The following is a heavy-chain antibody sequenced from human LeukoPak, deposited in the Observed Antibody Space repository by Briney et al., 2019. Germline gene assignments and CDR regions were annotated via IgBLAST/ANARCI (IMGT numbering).Heavy chain of an antibody. D-gene: IGHD3-10*01. CDR2: IYTSGST. Sequence: SETLSLTCTVSGGSISSSNYYWSWIRQPAGKGLEWIGRIYTSGSTNYNPSLKSRVTISVDTSKNHFSLKLSSVTAADTAVYYCVCETGTGPDYWGQGTLVTVSS. CDR1: GGSISSSNYY. V-gene: IGHV4-61*02. CDR3: VCETGTGPDY. J-gene: IGHJ4*02.